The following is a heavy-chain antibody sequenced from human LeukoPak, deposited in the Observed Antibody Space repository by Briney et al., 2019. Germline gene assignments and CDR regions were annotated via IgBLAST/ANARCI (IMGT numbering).Heavy chain of an antibody. CDR3: ARGPYYFDS. CDR2: IYYSDST. Sequence: SETLSLTCTVSGGSLSRSGYYWGWLRQPPGKGLDWIASIYYSDSTYYNSSLKSRVTISMDTSKNQLSLRLSSVTAADTAVYYCARGPYYFDSWGQGTLVSVSS. V-gene: IGHV4-39*07. CDR1: GGSLSRSGYY. J-gene: IGHJ4*02.